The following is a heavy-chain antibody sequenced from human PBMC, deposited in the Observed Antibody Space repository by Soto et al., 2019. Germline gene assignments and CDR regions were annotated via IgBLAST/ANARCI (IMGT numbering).Heavy chain of an antibody. CDR3: ARASYDFWSGYYEAPYYYYGMDV. D-gene: IGHD3-3*01. J-gene: IGHJ6*02. V-gene: IGHV4-30-4*01. CDR1: GGSISSGNYY. Sequence: PSETLSLTCTVSGGSISSGNYYWSWIRQPPGKGLERIGYIYYSGSTYYNPSLKSRVTISVDTSKNQFSLKLSSVTAADTAVYYCARASYDFWSGYYEAPYYYYGMDVWGQGTTVTVSS. CDR2: IYYSGST.